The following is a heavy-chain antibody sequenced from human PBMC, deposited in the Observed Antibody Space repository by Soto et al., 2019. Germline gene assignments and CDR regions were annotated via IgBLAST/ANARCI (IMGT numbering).Heavy chain of an antibody. CDR1: GFTSSSYG. Sequence: SLRLSCGASGFTSSSYGMHWVRQAPGKGLEWVAVISYDGSNKYYADSVKGRFTISRDNSKNTLYLQMNSLRAEDTAVYYCANIYSYYPFDYWGQGTLVTVSS. V-gene: IGHV3-30*18. CDR3: ANIYSYYPFDY. D-gene: IGHD1-26*01. J-gene: IGHJ4*02. CDR2: ISYDGSNK.